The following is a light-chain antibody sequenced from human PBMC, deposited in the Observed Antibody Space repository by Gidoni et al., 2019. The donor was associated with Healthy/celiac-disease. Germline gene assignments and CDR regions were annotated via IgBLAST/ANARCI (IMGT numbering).Light chain of an antibody. V-gene: IGLV2-14*01. Sequence: QSALTQPASVSGSPGQSITISCPGTSSDVGGYNYVSWYQQHPGKAPKLMIYEVSNRPSGVPDRFSGSKSGNTASLTISGLQAEDEADYYCSSYTSSSTLNVVFGGGTKLTVL. CDR2: EVS. J-gene: IGLJ2*01. CDR1: SSDVGGYNY. CDR3: SSYTSSSTLNVV.